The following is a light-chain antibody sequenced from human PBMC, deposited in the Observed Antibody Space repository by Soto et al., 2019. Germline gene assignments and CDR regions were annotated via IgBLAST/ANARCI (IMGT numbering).Light chain of an antibody. CDR3: STWDDRLNGYV. J-gene: IGLJ1*01. V-gene: IGLV1-44*01. Sequence: QSALTQTPSASGTPGQRVSISCSGVGINTVHWYQQRPGTAPKRLIHSNNQRPSGVPDRFSGSKSGTAASLAISGLQSEDEADYYCSTWDDRLNGYVFGTAPKVTVL. CDR1: GINT. CDR2: SNN.